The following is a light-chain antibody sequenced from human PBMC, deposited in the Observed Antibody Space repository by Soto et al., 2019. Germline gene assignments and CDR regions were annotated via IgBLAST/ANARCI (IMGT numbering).Light chain of an antibody. CDR2: DAS. Sequence: EIVLKQSPATLSLSPGERATLSCRASESVSRYLAWYQQKPGQAPRLLMYDASNRATGIPARFSGSGSGTDFTLTISSLEPEDFAVYYCQQYHTWPVTFGGGTKVEIK. CDR3: QQYHTWPVT. CDR1: ESVSRY. J-gene: IGKJ4*01. V-gene: IGKV3-11*01.